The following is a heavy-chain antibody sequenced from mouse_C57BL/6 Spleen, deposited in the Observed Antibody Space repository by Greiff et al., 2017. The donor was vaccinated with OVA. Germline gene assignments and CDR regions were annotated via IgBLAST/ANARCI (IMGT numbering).Heavy chain of an antibody. CDR1: GFTFSSYG. CDR2: ISSGGSYT. D-gene: IGHD4-1*01. V-gene: IGHV5-6*01. CDR3: ASQLDWYFDV. Sequence: EVKVVESGGDLVKPGGSLKLSCAASGFTFSSYGMSWVRQTPDKRLEWVATISSGGSYTYYPDSVKGRFTISRDNAKNTLYLQMSSLKSEDTAMYYCASQLDWYFDVWGTGTTVTVSS. J-gene: IGHJ1*03.